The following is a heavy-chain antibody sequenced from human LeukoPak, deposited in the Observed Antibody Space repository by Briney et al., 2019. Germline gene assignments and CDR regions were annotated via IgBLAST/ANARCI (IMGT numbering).Heavy chain of an antibody. J-gene: IGHJ4*02. CDR2: IYPGDSDT. D-gene: IGHD5-18*01. CDR3: ARRSWIQLSSCWDY. Sequence: KPGESLKISCKGSGYSFTSYWIGWVRQMPGKGLEWMWIIYPGDSDTRYSPSFQGQVTISADKSISTAYLQWSSLKASDPAMYYSARRSWIQLSSCWDYWGQGTLVTVSS. V-gene: IGHV5-51*03. CDR1: GYSFTSYW.